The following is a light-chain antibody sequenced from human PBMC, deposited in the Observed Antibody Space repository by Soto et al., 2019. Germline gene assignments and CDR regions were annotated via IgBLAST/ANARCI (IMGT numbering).Light chain of an antibody. J-gene: IGKJ1*01. Sequence: DLQMTQCPSSLSASLVYILIIAFLASQSISNHLNWYQQKPGKAPKLLIFAASSLQSGVPSRFSGSRSGPDFTLTISSLQPEDFATYYCQQSYSSPPTFGQGTKVDIK. CDR3: QQSYSSPPT. V-gene: IGKV1-39*01. CDR2: AAS. CDR1: QSISNH.